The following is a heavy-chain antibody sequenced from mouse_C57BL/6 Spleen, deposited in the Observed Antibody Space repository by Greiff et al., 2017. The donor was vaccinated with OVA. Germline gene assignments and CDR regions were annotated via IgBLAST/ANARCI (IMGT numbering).Heavy chain of an antibody. CDR3: ADSGYDGYYFDY. V-gene: IGHV1-55*01. CDR2: IYPGSGST. D-gene: IGHD2-2*01. J-gene: IGHJ2*01. Sequence: QVQLKQPGAELVKPGASVKMSCKASGYTFTSYWITWVKQRPGQGLEWIGDIYPGSGSTNYNEKFKSKATLTVDTSSSTAYMQLSSLTSEDSAVYYCADSGYDGYYFDYWGQGTTLTVSS. CDR1: GYTFTSYW.